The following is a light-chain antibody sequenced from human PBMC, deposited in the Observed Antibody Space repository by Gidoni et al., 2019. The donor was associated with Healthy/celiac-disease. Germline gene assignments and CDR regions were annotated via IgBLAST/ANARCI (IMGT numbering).Light chain of an antibody. V-gene: IGLV2-11*01. CDR1: SSDVGGYNS. CDR2: DVS. CDR3: CSYAGSDTVV. J-gene: IGLJ2*01. Sequence: ALTQPRSVSGATRPSVTIACTGPSSDVGGYNSVSWYQQHPGKAPILMIYDVSKRPSGVPDRFSGSKSGNTAALTISGLQAEDEADYYCCSYAGSDTVVFGGGTKLTVL.